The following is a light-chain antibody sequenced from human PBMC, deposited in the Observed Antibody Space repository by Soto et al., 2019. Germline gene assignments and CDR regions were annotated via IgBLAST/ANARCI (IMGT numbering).Light chain of an antibody. CDR1: QSIGLA. Sequence: EIVLTQSPATLSLSPGERATLSCRASQSIGLAIAWYQHKPGQAPRLLIFDASQRATGIPARFRGSGSGTEFTLTISSLEPEDFAIYYCQQRRNWWTFGQGTKVDIK. CDR2: DAS. CDR3: QQRRNWWT. J-gene: IGKJ1*01. V-gene: IGKV3-11*01.